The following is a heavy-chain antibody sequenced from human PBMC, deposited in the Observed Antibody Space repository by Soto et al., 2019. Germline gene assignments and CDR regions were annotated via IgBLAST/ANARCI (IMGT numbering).Heavy chain of an antibody. V-gene: IGHV4-34*01. CDR1: GGSFSGYY. Sequence: PSETLSLTCAVYGGSFSGYYWSWIRQPPGKGLEWIGEINHSGSTNYNPSLKSRVTISVDTSKNQFSLKLSSVTAADTAVYYCAREVVDCSSTSCATSIEYWGQGTLVTVSS. CDR3: AREVVDCSSTSCATSIEY. J-gene: IGHJ4*02. D-gene: IGHD2-2*01. CDR2: INHSGST.